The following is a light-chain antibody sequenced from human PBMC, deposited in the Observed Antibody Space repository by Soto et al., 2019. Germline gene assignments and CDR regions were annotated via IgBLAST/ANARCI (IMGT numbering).Light chain of an antibody. CDR1: ENVNGH. V-gene: IGKV1-5*03. CDR2: EAS. CDR3: QQYNNWPS. Sequence: IQMTQSPNTLSASVGDSVAVTCRASENVNGHLAWYQQKPGKAPKLLIYEASILESGVPSRFSGSGFGTESTLTINGLLPEDFVTYYCQQYNNWPSFGQGTKVDIK. J-gene: IGKJ1*01.